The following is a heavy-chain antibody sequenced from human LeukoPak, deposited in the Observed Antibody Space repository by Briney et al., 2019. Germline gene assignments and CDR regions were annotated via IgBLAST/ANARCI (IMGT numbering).Heavy chain of an antibody. CDR3: AVERPDDSSGYYTLEY. V-gene: IGHV1-58*02. CDR2: IVVGSGDA. J-gene: IGHJ4*02. CDR1: GFTFSRSA. Sequence: SVKVSCKASGFTFSRSAMQWVRQARGHRLEWIGWIVVGSGDANYAQKFQERVTITRDMSTSTAYMELSGLRSEDTAVYYCAVERPDDSSGYYTLEYWGQGTLVTVSS. D-gene: IGHD3-22*01.